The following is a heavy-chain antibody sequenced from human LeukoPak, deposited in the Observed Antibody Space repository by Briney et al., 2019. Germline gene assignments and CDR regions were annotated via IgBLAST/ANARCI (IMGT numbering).Heavy chain of an antibody. V-gene: IGHV3-30*18. Sequence: PGGSLRLSCAASGFTFSSYGMHWVRQAPGKGLEWVAVISYDGSNKYYADSVKGRFTISRDNSKNTLYLQMNSLRAEDTAVYYCAKDLDVAGSDIWGQGTMVTVSS. CDR1: GFTFSSYG. D-gene: IGHD3-10*01. CDR3: AKDLDVAGSDI. CDR2: ISYDGSNK. J-gene: IGHJ3*02.